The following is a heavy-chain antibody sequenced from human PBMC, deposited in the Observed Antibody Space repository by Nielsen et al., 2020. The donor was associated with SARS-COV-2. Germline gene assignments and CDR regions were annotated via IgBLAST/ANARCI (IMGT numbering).Heavy chain of an antibody. V-gene: IGHV4-31*03. D-gene: IGHD4-17*01. J-gene: IGHJ4*02. CDR1: GGSMRSGSYY. CDR3: ARGKTTVTTFDL. Sequence: LSLTCTVSGGSMRSGSYYWSWIRQHAGKGLEWIGHIYYTGTTYYNQSLKSRMTISVDTTLNQFSLKVSSVTVADTAVYYCARGKTTVTTFDLWGQGTLVTVSS. CDR2: IYYTGTT.